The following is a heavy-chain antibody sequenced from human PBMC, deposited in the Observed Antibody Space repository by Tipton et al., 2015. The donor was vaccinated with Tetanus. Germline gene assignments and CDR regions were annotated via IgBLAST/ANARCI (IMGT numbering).Heavy chain of an antibody. CDR3: AREGYYDSSGYFYKGAFDI. CDR1: GGSVSSGSYY. Sequence: TPSLTCTVSGGSVSSGSYYWSWIRQPPGKGLEWIGYIYYSGSTNYNPSLKSRVTISVDTSKNQFSLKLSSVTAADTAVYYCAREGYYDSSGYFYKGAFDIWGQGTMVTVSS. V-gene: IGHV4-61*01. CDR2: IYYSGST. J-gene: IGHJ3*02. D-gene: IGHD3-22*01.